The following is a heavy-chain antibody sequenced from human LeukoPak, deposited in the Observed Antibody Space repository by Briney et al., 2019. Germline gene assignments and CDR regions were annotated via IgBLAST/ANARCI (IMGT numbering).Heavy chain of an antibody. J-gene: IGHJ5*02. D-gene: IGHD1-26*01. CDR1: GYSFTSNW. CDR2: IYRDDFDT. CDR3: AILGGSWNNNWFDP. V-gene: IGHV5-51*01. Sequence: GEPLKISCKCSGYSFTSNWIAWVRQIHGKGLEWMGIIYRDDFDTRYSPSFQGRVTISADKSISTAYLQWSSLKASDTAMYYCAILGGSWNNNWFDPWGQGTLVTVSS.